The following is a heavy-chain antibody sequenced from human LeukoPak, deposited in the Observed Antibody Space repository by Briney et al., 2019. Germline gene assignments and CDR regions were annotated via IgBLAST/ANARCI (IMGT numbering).Heavy chain of an antibody. D-gene: IGHD2-21*01. CDR3: ARYVVASACFDS. V-gene: IGHV3-74*01. J-gene: IGHJ4*02. CDR2: MNSDGNTT. CDR1: GFTLSGYW. Sequence: PGGSLRLSCAASGFTLSGYWMHWVRQAPGEGLVWVSRMNSDGNTTTYADSVRGRFTISRDNAKNTLYLQMNSLRADDTAVYYCARYVVASACFDSWGQGTLVTVSS.